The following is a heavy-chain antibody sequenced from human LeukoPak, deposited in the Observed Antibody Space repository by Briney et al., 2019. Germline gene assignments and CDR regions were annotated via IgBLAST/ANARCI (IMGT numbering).Heavy chain of an antibody. CDR2: LNPSGGSP. CDR1: GYTFTSYF. D-gene: IGHD3-16*02. Sequence: ASVKVSCKASGYTFTSYFMHWVRQAPGQGLEWMGILNPSGGSPNYAQNFQGRVTLTRDTSTSTVYMELSSLRSEDTAVYYCASGSYTKFDYWGQGTLVTVSS. CDR3: ASGSYTKFDY. J-gene: IGHJ4*02. V-gene: IGHV1-46*01.